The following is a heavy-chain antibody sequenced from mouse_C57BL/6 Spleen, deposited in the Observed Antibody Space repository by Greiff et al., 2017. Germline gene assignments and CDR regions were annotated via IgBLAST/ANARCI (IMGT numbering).Heavy chain of an antibody. D-gene: IGHD2-2*01. CDR1: GFSLTSSG. V-gene: IGHV2-2*01. CDR2: IWSGGST. CDR3: ARSPFYGYDYAGYFDD. Sequence: VQRVESGPGLVQPSQSLSITCTVSGFSLTSSGVHWVRQSPGKGLEWLGVIWSGGSTDYNAAFISRLSISKDNSKGQVFFKMNSLQAYDTAIYYCARSPFYGYDYAGYFDDWGQGTTLTVSS. J-gene: IGHJ2*01.